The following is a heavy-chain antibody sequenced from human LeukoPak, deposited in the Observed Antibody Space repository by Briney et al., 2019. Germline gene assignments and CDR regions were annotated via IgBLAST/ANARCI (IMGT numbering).Heavy chain of an antibody. J-gene: IGHJ3*02. V-gene: IGHV4-30-2*01. D-gene: IGHD2-8*02. CDR2: IYYTGSS. CDR1: GGSINNGGYY. Sequence: SETLSLTCTVSGGSINNGGYYWSWIRQPPGKGLEWIGYIYYTGSSDQNPSLKSRVIMSVDRSKNQFSLKLSSVTAADTAMYYCVGVPAGGVNPDAFDIWGQGTMVTVSS. CDR3: VGVPAGGVNPDAFDI.